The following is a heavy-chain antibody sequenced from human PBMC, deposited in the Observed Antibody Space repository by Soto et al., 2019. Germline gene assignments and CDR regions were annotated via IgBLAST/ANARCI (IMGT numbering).Heavy chain of an antibody. CDR3: ARHLRPYSISDEFDY. CDR1: GGSISSSSYY. V-gene: IGHV4-39*01. Sequence: QLQLQESGPGLVKPSETLSLTCTVSGGSISSSSYYWGWIRQPPGKGLEWIGSIYYSGSTYYNPSLKSRVTISVDTSKNQFSLKLSSVTAADTVVYYCARHLRPYSISDEFDYWGQGTLVTVSS. CDR2: IYYSGST. D-gene: IGHD6-13*01. J-gene: IGHJ4*02.